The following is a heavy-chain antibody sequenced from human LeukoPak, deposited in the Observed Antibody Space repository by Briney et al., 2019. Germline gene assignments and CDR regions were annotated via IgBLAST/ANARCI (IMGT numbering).Heavy chain of an antibody. J-gene: IGHJ4*02. CDR3: ARRSSSWYNNYFDY. CDR1: GGSFSGYY. D-gene: IGHD6-13*01. Sequence: SETLSLTCAVYGGSFSGYYWSWIRQPPGKGLEWIGEINHSGSTNYNPSLKSRVTISVDTSKNQFSLKLSSVTAADTAVYYCARRSSSWYNNYFDYWGQGTLVTVSS. CDR2: INHSGST. V-gene: IGHV4-34*01.